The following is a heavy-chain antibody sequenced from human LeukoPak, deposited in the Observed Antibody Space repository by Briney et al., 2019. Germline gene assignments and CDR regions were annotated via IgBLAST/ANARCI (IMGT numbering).Heavy chain of an antibody. D-gene: IGHD3-9*01. CDR2: IYHSGST. CDR3: ARGLRYFDWYHDAFDI. V-gene: IGHV4-4*02. CDR1: GGSISSSNW. J-gene: IGHJ3*02. Sequence: SGTLSLTCAVSGGSISSSNWWSWVRPPPGKGLEWVGEIYHSGSTNYNPSLKSRVTISVDKSKNQFSLKLSSVTAADTAVYYCARGLRYFDWYHDAFDIWGQGTMVTVSS.